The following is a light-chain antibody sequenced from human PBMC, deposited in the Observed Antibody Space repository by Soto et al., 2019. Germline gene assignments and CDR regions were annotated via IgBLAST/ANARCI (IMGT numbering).Light chain of an antibody. V-gene: IGLV2-14*01. CDR3: SSYTSGSTLPWV. CDR1: SDDNGTYEY. Sequence: QSVLTQPHSVSGSPGQSITISFTGSSDDNGTYEYISWHQHHPGKAPKLLIFGVYDRPSGVSDRFSGSKSGNTASLTIFGLQLEDEAVYYCSSYTSGSTLPWVFGTGTKVTVL. CDR2: GVY. J-gene: IGLJ1*01.